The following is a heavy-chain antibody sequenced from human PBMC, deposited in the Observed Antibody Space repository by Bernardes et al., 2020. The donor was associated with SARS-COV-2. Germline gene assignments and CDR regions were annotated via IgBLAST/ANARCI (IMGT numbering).Heavy chain of an antibody. V-gene: IGHV3-53*01. Sequence: GGSLRLSCAVSGFSVRTKYMTWVRQAPGQGLEWVSIIYVGGSRYHADSVKGRFTISRDNSKNSLDLQMNSLRAEDTAVYYCAREDAVTKLDSWGQGTLVIVSS. CDR2: IYVGGSR. CDR1: GFSVRTKY. D-gene: IGHD4-17*01. J-gene: IGHJ4*02. CDR3: AREDAVTKLDS.